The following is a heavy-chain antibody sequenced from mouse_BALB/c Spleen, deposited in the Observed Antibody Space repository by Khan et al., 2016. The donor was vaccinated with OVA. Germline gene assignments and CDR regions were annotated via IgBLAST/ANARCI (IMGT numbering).Heavy chain of an antibody. CDR1: GYTFTDFT. Sequence: LEVSGAELVRPGVLVKISCKGSGYTFTDFTMHWVKQSHAKSLEWIGVINTYYGDVTYNQKFKGKATMTVDKSSSTVYMELARLTSEDSAIYYYTKGGENRFAYGGQGTLVTVSA. V-gene: IGHV1S137*01. CDR3: TKGGENRFAY. CDR2: INTYYGDV. J-gene: IGHJ3*01.